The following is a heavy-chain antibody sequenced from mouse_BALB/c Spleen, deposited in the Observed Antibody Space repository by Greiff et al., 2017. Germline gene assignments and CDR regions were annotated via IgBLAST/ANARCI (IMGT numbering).Heavy chain of an antibody. Sequence: EVHLVESGGGLVKPGGSLKLSCAASGFTFSSYAMSWVRQTPEKRLEWVASISSGGSTYYPDSVKGRFTISRDNARNILYLQMSSLRSEDTAMYYCARGAYGNWFAYWGQGTLVTVSA. CDR2: ISSGGST. CDR1: GFTFSSYA. J-gene: IGHJ3*01. D-gene: IGHD2-1*01. CDR3: ARGAYGNWFAY. V-gene: IGHV5-6-5*01.